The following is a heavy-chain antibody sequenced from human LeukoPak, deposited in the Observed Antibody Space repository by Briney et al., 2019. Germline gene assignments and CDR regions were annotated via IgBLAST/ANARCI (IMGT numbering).Heavy chain of an antibody. CDR3: ARDWVAAGTEFDY. CDR1: GFTFSSYW. J-gene: IGHJ4*02. V-gene: IGHV3-7*01. Sequence: PGGSLRLSCAASGFTFSSYWMSWVRQALGKGLEWVANIKQDGSEKYYVDSVKGRFTISRDNAKNSLYLQKNSLRAEDTAVYYCARDWVAAGTEFDYWGQGTLVTVSS. CDR2: IKQDGSEK. D-gene: IGHD6-13*01.